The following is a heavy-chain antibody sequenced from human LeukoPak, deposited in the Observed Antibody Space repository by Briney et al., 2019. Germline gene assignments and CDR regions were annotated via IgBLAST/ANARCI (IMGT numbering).Heavy chain of an antibody. Sequence: SETLSLTCTVSGGSISSGGYYWSWNRQHPGKGLEWIGYIYYSGSTYYNPSLKSRVTISVDTSKNQFSLKLSSVTAADTAVYYCARTPTYYYYGMDVWGQGTTVTVSS. CDR1: GGSISSGGYY. CDR3: ARTPTYYYYGMDV. V-gene: IGHV4-31*03. CDR2: IYYSGST. J-gene: IGHJ6*02.